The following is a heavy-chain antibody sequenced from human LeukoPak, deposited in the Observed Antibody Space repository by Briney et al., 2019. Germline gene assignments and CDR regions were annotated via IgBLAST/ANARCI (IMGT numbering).Heavy chain of an antibody. J-gene: IGHJ4*02. CDR2: IYYSGSA. V-gene: IGHV4-59*01. Sequence: SETLSLTCTVSGGSISSYYWSWIRQPPGKGLEWIGYIYYSGSANYNPSLKSRVTISVDTSKNQFSLKLSSVTAADTAVYYCAREGGDDCTIGVCYLFDYWGQGTLVTVSS. CDR1: GGSISSYY. D-gene: IGHD2-8*01. CDR3: AREGGDDCTIGVCYLFDY.